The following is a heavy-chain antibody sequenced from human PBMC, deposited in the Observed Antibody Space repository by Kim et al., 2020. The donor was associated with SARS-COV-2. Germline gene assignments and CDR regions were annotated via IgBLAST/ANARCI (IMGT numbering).Heavy chain of an antibody. CDR1: GYSFTSYW. CDR2: IYPGDSDT. CDR3: ARQSRYSSSWYDYFDY. V-gene: IGHV5-51*01. J-gene: IGHJ4*02. D-gene: IGHD6-13*01. Sequence: GESLKISCKGSGYSFTSYWIGWVRQMPGKGLEWMGIIYPGDSDTRYSPSFQGQATISADKSISTAYLQWSSLKASDTAMYYCARQSRYSSSWYDYFDYWGQGTLVTVSS.